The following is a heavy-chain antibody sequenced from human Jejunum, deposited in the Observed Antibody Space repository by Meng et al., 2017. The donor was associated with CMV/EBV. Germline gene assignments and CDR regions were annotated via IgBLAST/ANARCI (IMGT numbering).Heavy chain of an antibody. CDR2: IIHNTDDT. CDR1: GYPFTASY. V-gene: IGHV1-2*06. D-gene: IGHD3-10*01. J-gene: IGHJ4*02. CDR3: ARDGSFYDFDY. Sequence: SCQTSGYPFTASYVHWVRQAPGQGLEYMGRIIHNTDDTHYAQKFQGRVTLTRDTSISTLYLELSSLTSDDTAVYYCARDGSFYDFDYWGQGTLVTVSS.